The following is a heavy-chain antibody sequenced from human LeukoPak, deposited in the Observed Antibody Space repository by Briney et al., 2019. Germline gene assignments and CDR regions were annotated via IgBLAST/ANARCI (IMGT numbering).Heavy chain of an antibody. Sequence: ASQTLSLTCTVSGGPISSGGYYWSWIRQHPGKGLEWIGYIYYSGSTYYNPSLKSRVTISVDTSKNQFSLKLSPVTAADTAVYYCASLTYGDYGSVAFDIWGQGTMVTVSS. D-gene: IGHD4-17*01. CDR3: ASLTYGDYGSVAFDI. CDR1: GGPISSGGYY. V-gene: IGHV4-31*03. CDR2: IYYSGST. J-gene: IGHJ3*02.